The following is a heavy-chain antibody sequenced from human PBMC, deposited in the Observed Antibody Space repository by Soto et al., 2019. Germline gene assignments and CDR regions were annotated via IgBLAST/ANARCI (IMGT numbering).Heavy chain of an antibody. CDR2: IYYSGST. J-gene: IGHJ4*02. V-gene: IGHV4-31*03. Sequence: QVQLQESGPGLVKPSQTLSLTCTVSGGSISSGGYYWSWIRQHPGKGLEWIGYIYYSGSTYYNPSLKSRVTISVDTSKNQFSLKRSSVTAADTAVYYCASSRPFELALDYWGQGTLVTVSS. CDR3: ASSRPFELALDY. D-gene: IGHD3-16*01. CDR1: GGSISSGGYY.